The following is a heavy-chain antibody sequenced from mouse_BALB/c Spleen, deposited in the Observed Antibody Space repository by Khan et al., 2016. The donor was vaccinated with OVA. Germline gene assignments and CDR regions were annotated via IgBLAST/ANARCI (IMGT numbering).Heavy chain of an antibody. Sequence: DLVKPGASVKLSCKASGYTFTSYWINWIKQRPGQGLEWIGRIGPGSSSAYYNDMFKGKATLTVDTSSSTAYIQLSSLSSEDSAVYFCASENYYGRSCYAMDYWGQGPSVTVSS. D-gene: IGHD1-1*01. CDR3: ASENYYGRSCYAMDY. V-gene: IGHV1S41*01. CDR2: IGPGSSSA. CDR1: GYTFTSYW. J-gene: IGHJ4*01.